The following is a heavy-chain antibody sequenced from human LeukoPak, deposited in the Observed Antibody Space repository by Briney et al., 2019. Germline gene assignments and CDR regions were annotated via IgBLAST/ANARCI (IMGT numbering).Heavy chain of an antibody. D-gene: IGHD3-22*01. J-gene: IGHJ4*02. CDR1: GGSISSYY. V-gene: IGHV4-59*01. Sequence: SETLSLTCTVSGGSISSYYWSWIRQPPGKGLEWIGYIYYSGSTNYNPSLKSRVTISVDTSKNQFSLKLSSVTAADTAVYYCARVKYYYDSSGYYLPFDYWGQGTLVTVSS. CDR2: IYYSGST. CDR3: ARVKYYYDSSGYYLPFDY.